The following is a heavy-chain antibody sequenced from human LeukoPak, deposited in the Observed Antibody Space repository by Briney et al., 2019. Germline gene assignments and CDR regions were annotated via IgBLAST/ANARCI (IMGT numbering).Heavy chain of an antibody. D-gene: IGHD3-10*01. CDR3: NLWFGTDSVDV. CDR1: GGSISSGSYY. V-gene: IGHV4-61*02. Sequence: PSETLSLTCTVSGGSISSGSYYWSWIRQPAGKGLEWIGRIYTSGSTNYNPSLKSRVTISVDTSKNQFSLKLSSVTAADTAVYYCNLWFGTDSVDVWGKGTTVTISS. J-gene: IGHJ6*04. CDR2: IYTSGST.